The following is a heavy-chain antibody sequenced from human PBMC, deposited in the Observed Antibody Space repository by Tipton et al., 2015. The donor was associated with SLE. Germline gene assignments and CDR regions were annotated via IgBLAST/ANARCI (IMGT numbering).Heavy chain of an antibody. CDR1: GDSISSYY. D-gene: IGHD2-21*01. Sequence: TLSLTCTVSGDSISSYYWSWIRQPPGKGLEWIGYIYYSGSTNYNPSLKSRVTISVDTSKNQFSLKLSSVTAADTAVYYCARHSLWHYFDYWGQGTLVTVSS. CDR2: IYYSGST. CDR3: ARHSLWHYFDY. J-gene: IGHJ4*02. V-gene: IGHV4-59*08.